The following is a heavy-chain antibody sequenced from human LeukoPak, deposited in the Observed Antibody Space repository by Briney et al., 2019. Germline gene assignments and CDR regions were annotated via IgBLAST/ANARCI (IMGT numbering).Heavy chain of an antibody. CDR1: GFTFSSYW. V-gene: IGHV3-74*01. CDR3: ASPITRGNAFDI. CDR2: IKGDGSST. J-gene: IGHJ3*02. D-gene: IGHD3-16*01. Sequence: GGSLRLSCAASGFTFSSYWMHWVRHTPGKGLVWVSRIKGDGSSTSYADSVKGRFTISRDNAKNTLYLQMNSLRAEDTAVYYCASPITRGNAFDIWGQGTMVTVSS.